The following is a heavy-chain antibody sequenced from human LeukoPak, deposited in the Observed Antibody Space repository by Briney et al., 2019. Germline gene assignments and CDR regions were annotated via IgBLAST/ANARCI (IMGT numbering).Heavy chain of an antibody. CDR2: IYPGDSDT. CDR1: GYRFTRYW. D-gene: IGHD3-10*01. J-gene: IGHJ4*02. V-gene: IGHV5-51*01. CDR3: ASAITMVRGVAFDY. Sequence: GESLKIFWKGSGYRFTRYWIGWVRQIPGKGLEVMGIIYPGDSDTRYSPFFQGQVTISADKSISTAYLQWSSLKASDTAMYYCASAITMVRGVAFDYWGQGTLVTVSS.